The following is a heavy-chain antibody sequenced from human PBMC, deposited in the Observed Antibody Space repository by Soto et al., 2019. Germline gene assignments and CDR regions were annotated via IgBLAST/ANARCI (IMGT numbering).Heavy chain of an antibody. CDR3: ARQARSSSFFDY. D-gene: IGHD6-13*01. V-gene: IGHV4-39*01. J-gene: IGHJ4*02. CDR1: GGSISSSSYY. Sequence: QLQLQESGPGLVKPSETLSLTCTVSGGSISSSSYYWGWIRQPPGKGLEWIGSIYYSGSTYYNPSPKRRVAISVDTSKNQFSLKLSSVTAADTAVYYCARQARSSSFFDYWGQGTLVTVSS. CDR2: IYYSGST.